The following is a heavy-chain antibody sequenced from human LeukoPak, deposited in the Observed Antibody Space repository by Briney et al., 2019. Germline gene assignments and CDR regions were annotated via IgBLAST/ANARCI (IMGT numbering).Heavy chain of an antibody. D-gene: IGHD5-18*01. CDR3: RVDTPFFDY. Sequence: SETLSLTCTVSGGSISSHDWTWIRQPAGKGLEWIGRIYISGSPNYNPSLKSRVTMSVDTSKYQFSLKLTSVTAADTAVYYCRVDTPFFDYWGQGTLVTVSS. J-gene: IGHJ4*02. CDR2: IYISGSP. CDR1: GGSISSHD. V-gene: IGHV4-4*07.